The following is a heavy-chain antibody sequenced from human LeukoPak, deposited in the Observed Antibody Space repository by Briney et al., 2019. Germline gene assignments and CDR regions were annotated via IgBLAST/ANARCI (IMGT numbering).Heavy chain of an antibody. J-gene: IGHJ3*02. CDR1: GGSISSSSYY. V-gene: IGHV4-39*07. D-gene: IGHD2-21*01. CDR2: IYYRGNT. CDR3: ARSVSWGLLVRDDAFDI. Sequence: SETLSLTCTVSGGSISSSSYYWGWIRQPPGKGLEWIGSIYYRGNTYYNPSLKSRVTTSVDTSKKQFSLKLRSVTAADTAAYYCARSVSWGLLVRDDAFDIWGQGTMVTVSS.